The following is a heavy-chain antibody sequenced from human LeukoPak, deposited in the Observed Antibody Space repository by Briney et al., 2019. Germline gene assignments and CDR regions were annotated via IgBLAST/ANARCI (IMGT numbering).Heavy chain of an antibody. V-gene: IGHV3-7*01. D-gene: IGHD4/OR15-4a*01. J-gene: IGHJ4*02. CDR2: IKQDGIVR. CDR3: ARAGLWPVDY. Sequence: PGRSLRLSCAVSGFTFNTSWMSWVRQAPGQGLEWVAIIKQDGIVRYSVDSVKGRFTTSRDNAKNSLYLQMNSLRAEDTAVYYCARAGLWPVDYWGQGTLVTVSS. CDR1: GFTFNTSW.